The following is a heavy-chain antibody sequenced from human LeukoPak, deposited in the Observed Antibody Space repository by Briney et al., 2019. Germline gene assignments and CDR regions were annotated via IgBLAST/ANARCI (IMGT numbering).Heavy chain of an antibody. V-gene: IGHV4-59*01. CDR2: IYYTGTT. Sequence: SETLSLTCTVSGASISNYYWTWIRQPAAKGLEWIGYIYYTGTTNYNPSLKSRVTISVDTSKNQFSLKLSSVTAADTAVYYCARGGWRLDYWGQGTLVTVSS. CDR1: GASISNYY. D-gene: IGHD2-15*01. CDR3: ARGGWRLDY. J-gene: IGHJ4*02.